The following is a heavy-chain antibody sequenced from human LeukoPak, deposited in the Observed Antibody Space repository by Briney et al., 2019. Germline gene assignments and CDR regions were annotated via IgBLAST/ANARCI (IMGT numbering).Heavy chain of an antibody. CDR1: GFTFSSYA. V-gene: IGHV3-23*01. CDR3: AKVETEAAAALRGFDY. CDR2: ISGSGGST. Sequence: GGSLRLSCAASGFTFSSYATSWVRQAPGKGLEWVSAISGSGGSTYYADSVKGRFTISRDNSKNTLYLQMNSLRAEDTAVYYCAKVETEAAAALRGFDYWGQGTLVTVSS. D-gene: IGHD6-13*01. J-gene: IGHJ4*02.